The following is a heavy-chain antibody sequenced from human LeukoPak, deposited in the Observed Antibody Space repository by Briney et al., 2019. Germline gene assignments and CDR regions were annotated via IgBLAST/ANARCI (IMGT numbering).Heavy chain of an antibody. CDR3: ARRKAYCSGSLCYADY. Sequence: SETLSLTCAVSGGSINSGRYYWGWIRQPPGKGLAWIGSIFYSGSTYYNPSLKSRVTISVDTSKNQFSLKLSSVTAADTAVYYCARRKAYCSGSLCYADYWGQGSLVTVSS. V-gene: IGHV4-39*01. CDR1: GGSINSGRYY. D-gene: IGHD2-15*01. J-gene: IGHJ4*02. CDR2: IFYSGST.